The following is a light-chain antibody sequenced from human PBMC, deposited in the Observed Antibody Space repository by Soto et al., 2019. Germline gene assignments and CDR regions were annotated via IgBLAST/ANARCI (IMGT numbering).Light chain of an antibody. CDR1: QSIGSW. CDR2: HAC. V-gene: IGKV1-5*01. J-gene: IGKJ1*01. Sequence: DIQMSQSPSTLSASVGARVTITCLASQSIGSWLAWYQQQPATEPKVLIYHACNLRSGGPPKISGSGSGTEVTLTISSLQPDDFVADYCQQYNSSPWTFGQGTKVDIK. CDR3: QQYNSSPWT.